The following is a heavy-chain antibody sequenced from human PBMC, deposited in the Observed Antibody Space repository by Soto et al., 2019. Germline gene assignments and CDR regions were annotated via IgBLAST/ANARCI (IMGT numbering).Heavy chain of an antibody. D-gene: IGHD4-4*01. CDR2: MNPNSGNT. CDR1: GYTFTSYD. Sequence: ASVKVSCKASGYTFTSYDINWVRQATGQGLEWMGWMNPNSGNTGYAQKFQGRVTMTRNTSISTAYMELGSLRSEDTAVYYCARGRGYSIPFDYWGQGTLVTVSS. CDR3: ARGRGYSIPFDY. J-gene: IGHJ4*02. V-gene: IGHV1-8*01.